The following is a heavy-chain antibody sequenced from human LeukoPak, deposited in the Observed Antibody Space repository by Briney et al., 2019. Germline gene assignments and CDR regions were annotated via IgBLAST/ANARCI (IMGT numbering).Heavy chain of an antibody. CDR2: IYHSAST. CDR1: GYSISSGYY. J-gene: IGHJ5*02. Sequence: PSETLSLTCTVSGYSISSGYYWGCRRQPPGKGLEWIGSIYHSASTYYNPSLKSRVTISVDTSKNKFSLKLSSVTAADTAVYYCARDGGGYCSGGSCYAPTNNWFDPWGQGTLVTVSS. V-gene: IGHV4-38-2*02. D-gene: IGHD2-15*01. CDR3: ARDGGGYCSGGSCYAPTNNWFDP.